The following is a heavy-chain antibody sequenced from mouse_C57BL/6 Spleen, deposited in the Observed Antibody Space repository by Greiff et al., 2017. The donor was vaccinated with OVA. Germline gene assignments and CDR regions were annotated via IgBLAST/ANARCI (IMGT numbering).Heavy chain of an antibody. J-gene: IGHJ3*01. CDR3: ATPIYDGYYDWFAY. CDR1: GFTFSDYG. Sequence: EVMLVESGGGLVKPGGSLKLSCAASGFTFSDYGMHWVRQAPEKGLEWVAYISSGSSTIYYADTVKGRFTISRDNAKNTLFLQMTSLRSEDTAMYYCATPIYDGYYDWFAYWGQGTLVTVSA. D-gene: IGHD2-3*01. CDR2: ISSGSSTI. V-gene: IGHV5-17*01.